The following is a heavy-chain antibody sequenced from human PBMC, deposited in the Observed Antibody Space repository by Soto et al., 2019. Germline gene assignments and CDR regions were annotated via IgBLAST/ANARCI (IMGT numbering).Heavy chain of an antibody. CDR2: INHSGST. CDR3: ARGPNYYGSGSPPPLYYFDY. CDR1: GGSFSGYY. D-gene: IGHD3-10*01. V-gene: IGHV4-34*01. J-gene: IGHJ4*02. Sequence: SETLSLTCAVYGGSFSGYYWSWIRQPPGKGLEWIGEINHSGSTNYNPSPKSRVSISVGTCKNKFSLKQRSVTAADTAVYYCARGPNYYGSGSPPPLYYFDYWGQGTLVTVSS.